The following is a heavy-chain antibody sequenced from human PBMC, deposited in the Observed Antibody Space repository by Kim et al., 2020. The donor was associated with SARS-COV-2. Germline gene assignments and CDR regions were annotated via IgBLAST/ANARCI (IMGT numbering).Heavy chain of an antibody. Sequence: DSAAPVKGRFTISRDDSKNTLYLQMNSLKTEDTAVYYCTTEEMATIGFDIWGQGTMVTVSS. V-gene: IGHV3-15*01. J-gene: IGHJ3*02. CDR3: TTEEMATIGFDI. D-gene: IGHD5-12*01.